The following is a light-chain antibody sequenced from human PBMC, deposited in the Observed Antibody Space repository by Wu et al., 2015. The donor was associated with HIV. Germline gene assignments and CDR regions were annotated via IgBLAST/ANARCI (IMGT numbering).Light chain of an antibody. V-gene: IGKV3-20*01. CDR1: QNVNSNY. Sequence: EIVLTQSPGALSLSPGKGATLSCRASQNVNSNYLAWYQQKPGQAPRLLISGTSSRATGIPDRFSGSGSGTDFTLTISRLEPEDFAVYYCQQYDSSPLYTFGQGTKLEIK. CDR2: GTS. J-gene: IGKJ2*01. CDR3: QQYDSSPLYT.